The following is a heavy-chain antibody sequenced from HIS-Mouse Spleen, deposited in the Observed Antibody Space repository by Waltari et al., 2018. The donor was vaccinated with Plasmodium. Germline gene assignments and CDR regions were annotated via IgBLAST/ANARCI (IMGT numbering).Heavy chain of an antibody. J-gene: IGHJ2*01. CDR2: IKQDGSEK. CDR3: ASSWYWYFDL. CDR1: GFPFRSYW. D-gene: IGHD6-13*01. V-gene: IGHV3-7*01. Sequence: EVQLVESGGGLVQPGGSLMLSCAVSGFPFRSYWMSWVRQAPVKGLEWVANIKQDGSEKYYVDSVKGRFTISRDNAKNSLYLQMNSLRAEDTAVYYCASSWYWYFDLWGRGTLVTVSS.